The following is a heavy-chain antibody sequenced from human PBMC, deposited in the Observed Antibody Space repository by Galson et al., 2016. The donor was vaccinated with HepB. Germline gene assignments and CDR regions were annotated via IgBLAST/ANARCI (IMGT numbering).Heavy chain of an antibody. CDR3: SRLRDYGNFDY. J-gene: IGHJ4*02. Sequence: SETLSLTCAVSGGSFSGYYWSWIRQSPGKGLEWIGEINHSGGTNYNPSLKRRVTIAVDTSKNHLSLKLSSLTAADTAVYYCSRLRDYGNFDYWGQGTLVTVSS. V-gene: IGHV4-34*01. CDR1: GGSFSGYY. D-gene: IGHD4-17*01. CDR2: INHSGGT.